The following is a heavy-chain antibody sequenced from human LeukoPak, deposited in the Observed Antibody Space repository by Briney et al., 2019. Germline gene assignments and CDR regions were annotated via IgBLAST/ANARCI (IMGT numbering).Heavy chain of an antibody. CDR2: IHHSGST. CDR3: ARGRVGDYYFDS. J-gene: IGHJ4*02. Sequence: SETLSLTCAVYGESFSGYYFTWVRQPPGKGLEWVAEIHHSGSTSSNLSLKSRVTISLDASKNQISLRLRSVTAADTAVYFCARGRVGDYYFDSWGQGTLVTVSS. D-gene: IGHD2-21*01. V-gene: IGHV4-34*01. CDR1: GESFSGYY.